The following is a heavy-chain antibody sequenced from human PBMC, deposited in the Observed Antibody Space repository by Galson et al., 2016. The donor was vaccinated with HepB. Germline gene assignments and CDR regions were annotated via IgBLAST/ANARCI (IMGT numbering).Heavy chain of an antibody. D-gene: IGHD5-18*01. V-gene: IGHV4-39*01. J-gene: IGHJ5*02. CDR2: IYYSGST. CDR1: GGSISSSSYY. Sequence: GGSISSSSYYWGWIRQPPGKGLEWIGSIYYSGSTYYNPSLKSRVTISVDTSKNQFSLKLSSVTAADTAVCYCARHLKIQLWLRGNWFDPWGQGTLVTVSS. CDR3: ARHLKIQLWLRGNWFDP.